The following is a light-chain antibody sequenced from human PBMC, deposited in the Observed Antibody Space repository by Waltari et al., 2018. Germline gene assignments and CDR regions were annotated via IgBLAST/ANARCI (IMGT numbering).Light chain of an antibody. J-gene: IGKJ2*01. V-gene: IGKV4-1*01. CDR2: WAS. Sequence: DIVMTQSPDSLAVSLGERATINCKSSQIVLSSSNNRNYLAWYQQKPGQPPRLLIYWASTRESGVPDRFSGSGSGTEFTLTISSLQAEDVAVYYCQQYYGTPPYTFGQGTKLEIK. CDR3: QQYYGTPPYT. CDR1: QIVLSSSNNRNY.